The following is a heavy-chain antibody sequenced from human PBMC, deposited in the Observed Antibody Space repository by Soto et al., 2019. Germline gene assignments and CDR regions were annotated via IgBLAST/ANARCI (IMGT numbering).Heavy chain of an antibody. CDR3: ARVCYDSSGYTLCY. CDR2: VYYSGST. Sequence: SETLSLTCTVSGGSVSSGDYYWSWIRQPPGKGLEWIGYVYYSGSTYYNPSLKSRVTISVDTSKNQFSLKLSSVTAADTAVYYCARVCYDSSGYTLCYWGQGTLVTVSS. J-gene: IGHJ4*02. V-gene: IGHV4-30-4*01. D-gene: IGHD3-22*01. CDR1: GGSVSSGDYY.